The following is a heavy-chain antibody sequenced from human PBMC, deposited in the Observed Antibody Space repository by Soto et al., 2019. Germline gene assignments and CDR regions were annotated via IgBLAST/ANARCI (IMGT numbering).Heavy chain of an antibody. V-gene: IGHV3-7*01. CDR3: ARLRAGNAFDI. D-gene: IGHD3-10*01. Sequence: EVQLVESGGGLVQPGGSLRLSCAASGFTFSSYWMSWVRQAPGKGLEWVANIKQDGSEKYYVDSVKGRFTISRDNAKNLLYLQMNSLRAEDTAVYYCARLRAGNAFDIWGQGTMVTVSS. CDR1: GFTFSSYW. J-gene: IGHJ3*02. CDR2: IKQDGSEK.